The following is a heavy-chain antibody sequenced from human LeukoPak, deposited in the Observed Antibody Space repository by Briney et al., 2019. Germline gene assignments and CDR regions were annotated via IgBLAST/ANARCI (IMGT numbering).Heavy chain of an antibody. Sequence: ASVKVSCKASGYSFTSYGISWVRQAPGQGLEWMGWISAYNGTTNYAQKLQGRVTMTTDTSTSTAYMELRSLRSDDTAVYYCARTAPKSRKVVPAAFRYYYYGMDVWGQGTTVTVSS. V-gene: IGHV1-18*01. J-gene: IGHJ6*02. CDR3: ARTAPKSRKVVPAAFRYYYYGMDV. CDR1: GYSFTSYG. D-gene: IGHD2-2*01. CDR2: ISAYNGTT.